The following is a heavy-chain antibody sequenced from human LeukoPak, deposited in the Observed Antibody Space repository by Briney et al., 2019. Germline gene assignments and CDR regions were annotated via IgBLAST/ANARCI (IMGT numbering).Heavy chain of an antibody. J-gene: IGHJ6*02. CDR3: ATAGVVAVAGTYYYYGMDV. CDR1: GYTLTELS. Sequence: ASVTVSCKVSGYTLTELSMHWVRQAPGKGLEWMGGFDPEDGETIYAQKFQGRVTMTEDTSTDTAYMELSSLRSEDTAVYYCATAGVVAVAGTYYYYGMDVWGQGTTVTVSS. V-gene: IGHV1-24*01. CDR2: FDPEDGET. D-gene: IGHD6-19*01.